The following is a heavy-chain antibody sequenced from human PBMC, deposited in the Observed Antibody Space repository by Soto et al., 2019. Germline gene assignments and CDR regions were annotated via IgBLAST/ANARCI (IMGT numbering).Heavy chain of an antibody. CDR3: ARECRNSDWLKGDYYFDY. CDR1: GYSFSSYT. CDR2: IIPILGIT. D-gene: IGHD3-9*01. J-gene: IGHJ4*02. V-gene: IGHV1-69*08. Sequence: QVQLVQSGAELKKPGSSVKVSCRASGYSFSSYTISWVRQAPGHGLEWMGRIIPILGITDYAQNFQGRVTVIADKSTSTAYMELSSLRSEDTAVYYCARECRNSDWLKGDYYFDYWGQGTLVTVSS.